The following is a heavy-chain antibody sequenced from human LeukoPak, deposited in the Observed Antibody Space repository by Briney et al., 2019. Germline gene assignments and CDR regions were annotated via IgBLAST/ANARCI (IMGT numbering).Heavy chain of an antibody. CDR3: ARNKKGDRYTYGHDY. J-gene: IGHJ4*02. CDR1: GFTFSSYW. CDR2: IKSDGSNT. D-gene: IGHD5-18*01. V-gene: IGHV3-74*01. Sequence: GGSLRLSCAASGFTFSSYWMHWVRQAPGKGLVWVSRIKSDGSNTNYADSVKGRFTISRDNAKNSLYLQMNSLRAEDTAVYYCARNKKGDRYTYGHDYWGQGTLVTVSS.